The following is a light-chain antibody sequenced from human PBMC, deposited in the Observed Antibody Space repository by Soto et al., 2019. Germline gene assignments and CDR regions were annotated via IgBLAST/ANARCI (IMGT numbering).Light chain of an antibody. J-gene: IGKJ4*01. CDR1: QSVSSY. CDR3: QQRSNWPPLT. Sequence: EIVLTQSPATLSLSPWERATLSCRASQSVSSYLAWYQQKPGQAPRLLIYDASNRATGIPARFSGSGSVTDFTLTISSLEPEDFAVYYCQQRSNWPPLTFGGGTKVEIK. V-gene: IGKV3-11*01. CDR2: DAS.